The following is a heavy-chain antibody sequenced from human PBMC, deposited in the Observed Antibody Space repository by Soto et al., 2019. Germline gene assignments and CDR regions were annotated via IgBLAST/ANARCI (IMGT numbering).Heavy chain of an antibody. CDR1: GFPFNIYA. D-gene: IGHD4-17*01. CDR2: IGGGEA. Sequence: EVQLLESGGGLVQPGGTLRLSCATSGFPFNIYAMSWVRQAPGKGLEWVSTIGGGEAFYSDSVKGRFPISRDDSKNALFLQMSSLRVEDTAIYYCAKDAVPRNGDYDWFDPWGQGTLVTVSS. V-gene: IGHV3-23*01. J-gene: IGHJ5*02. CDR3: AKDAVPRNGDYDWFDP.